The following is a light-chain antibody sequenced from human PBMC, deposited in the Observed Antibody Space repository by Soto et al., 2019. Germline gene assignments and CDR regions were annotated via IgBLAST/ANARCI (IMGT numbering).Light chain of an antibody. CDR2: AAS. Sequence: DIEMTQSPSSVSASVGDTVTITCRASRDVRDWLAWYQQRPGTAPKVLIYAASTLQSGVPSRFSGSGSGTLFTLTISSLQPEDFATYYCQQANSFPLTFGGGTNVEIK. CDR3: QQANSFPLT. CDR1: RDVRDW. V-gene: IGKV1-12*01. J-gene: IGKJ4*02.